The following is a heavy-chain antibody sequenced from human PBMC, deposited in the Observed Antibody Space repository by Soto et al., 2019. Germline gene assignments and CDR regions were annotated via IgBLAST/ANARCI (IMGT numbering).Heavy chain of an antibody. J-gene: IGHJ4*02. CDR1: SGSFSDYY. D-gene: IGHD6-19*01. CDR3: ASSAYSSGWYTG. V-gene: IGHV4-34*01. Sequence: QVQLQQWGAGLLKPSETLSVTCAVYSGSFSDYYWSWIRQPPGKGLEWIGEINHSGSTNYNSSLKSRVTLSVETSKNQFSLKLSSVTAADTAVYYCASSAYSSGWYTGWGQGTLVTVSS. CDR2: INHSGST.